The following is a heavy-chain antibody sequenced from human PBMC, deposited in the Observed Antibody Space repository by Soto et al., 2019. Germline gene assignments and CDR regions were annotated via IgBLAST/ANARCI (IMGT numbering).Heavy chain of an antibody. J-gene: IGHJ6*02. V-gene: IGHV3-23*01. CDR1: GFTFSSYA. D-gene: IGHD6-13*01. CDR3: AKYSSSWYFMGNYYYYGMDV. CDR2: ISGSGGST. Sequence: GGSLRLSCAASGFTFSSYAMSLVRQAPGKGLEWVSAISGSGGSTYYADSVKGRFTISRDNSKNTLYLQMNSLRAEDTAVYYCAKYSSSWYFMGNYYYYGMDVWGQGTTVTVSS.